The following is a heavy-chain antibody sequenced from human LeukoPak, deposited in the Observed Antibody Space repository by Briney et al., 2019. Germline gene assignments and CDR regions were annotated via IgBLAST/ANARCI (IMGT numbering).Heavy chain of an antibody. J-gene: IGHJ4*02. D-gene: IGHD2-15*01. CDR1: GGSISSYY. CDR3: ARTKGGCSGGNCPLGY. V-gene: IGHV4-59*01. Sequence: TSETLSLTCTVSGGSISSYYWSWIRQPPGKGLEWIGYIHNSGRNKSNPFLKSRITISVDTSKNQFSLKLSSVTAADTAVYYCARTKGGCSGGNCPLGYWGQGTLVTVSA. CDR2: IHNSGRN.